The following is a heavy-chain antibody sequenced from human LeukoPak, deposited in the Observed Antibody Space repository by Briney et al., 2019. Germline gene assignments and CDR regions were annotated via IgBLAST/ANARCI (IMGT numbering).Heavy chain of an antibody. CDR2: FDPEDGET. J-gene: IGHJ4*02. Sequence: ASVKVSCKVSGYTLTELSMHWVRQAPGKGLEWMGGFDPEDGETIYAQKFQGRVTMTEDTSTDTAYMELSSLRSEGTAVYYCARSSGIWGEFDYWGQGTLVTVSS. D-gene: IGHD3-22*01. CDR1: GYTLTELS. V-gene: IGHV1-24*01. CDR3: ARSSGIWGEFDY.